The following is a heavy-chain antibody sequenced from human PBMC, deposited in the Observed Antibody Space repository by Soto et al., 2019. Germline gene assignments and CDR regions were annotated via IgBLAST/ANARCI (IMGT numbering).Heavy chain of an antibody. CDR3: ARRTTLVRGTSIVNTWFDP. V-gene: IGHV4-61*01. CDR2: VYYSGTT. D-gene: IGHD3-10*01. CDR1: GGSVNSGKYY. J-gene: IGHJ5*02. Sequence: SETLSLTCTVSGGSVNSGKYYWTWIRQPPGKGLEWMGYVYYSGTTSYNPSLKSRITMSVDTSKNQFSLKVNSVTAADTAVYFCARRTTLVRGTSIVNTWFDPWGQGTLVTVSS.